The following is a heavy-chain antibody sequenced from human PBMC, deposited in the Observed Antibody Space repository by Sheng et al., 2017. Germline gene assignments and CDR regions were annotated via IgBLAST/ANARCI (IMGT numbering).Heavy chain of an antibody. CDR2: IIPILGIA. CDR1: GGTFSSYA. Sequence: QVQLVQSGAEVKKPGSSVKVSCKASGGTFSSYAISWVRQAPGQGLEWMGGIIPILGIANYAQKFQGRVTITADKSTSTAYMELSSLRSEDTAVYYCARESQDEDYTSANGIFDYWGQGTLVTVSS. J-gene: IGHJ4*02. D-gene: IGHD4-4*01. V-gene: IGHV1-69*04. CDR3: ARESQDEDYTSANGIFDY.